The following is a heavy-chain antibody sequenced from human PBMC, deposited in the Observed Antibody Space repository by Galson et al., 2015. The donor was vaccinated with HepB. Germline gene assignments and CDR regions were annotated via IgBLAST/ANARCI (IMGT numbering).Heavy chain of an antibody. CDR1: GLTFSSYS. J-gene: IGHJ6*02. CDR2: ISHNTWTR. Sequence: SLRLSCAASGLTFSSYSMNWVRQAPGKGLEWIAYISHNTWTRFYADSVKGRFTVSRDNNKNSVDLQLSSLRADDTAVYFCARERRPNHGYYWAMDAWGQGTTVTVSS. V-gene: IGHV3-48*04. CDR3: ARERRPNHGYYWAMDA.